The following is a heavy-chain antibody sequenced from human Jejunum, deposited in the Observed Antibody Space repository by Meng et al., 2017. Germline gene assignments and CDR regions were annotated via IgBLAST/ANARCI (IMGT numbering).Heavy chain of an antibody. Sequence: SETLSLTCTVSGGSISSGDYYWSWIRQHPGKGLEWIGHIYFTGITYYNPSLKSRLTISVDTSKNQFSLSLSSVTAADTAVYYCARDRGGNYYIDAFHIWGLGTMVTVSS. CDR3: ARDRGGNYYIDAFHI. V-gene: IGHV4-31*03. D-gene: IGHD1-26*01. J-gene: IGHJ3*02. CDR2: IYFTGIT. CDR1: GGSISSGDYY.